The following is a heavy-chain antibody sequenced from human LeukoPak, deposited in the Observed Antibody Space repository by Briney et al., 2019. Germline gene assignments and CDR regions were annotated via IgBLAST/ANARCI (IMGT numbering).Heavy chain of an antibody. CDR1: GFTFSSYA. V-gene: IGHV3-23*01. J-gene: IGHJ4*02. CDR2: ISGSGGST. Sequence: PGGSLRLSCVASGFTFSSYAMSWVRQAPGKGLEWVSGISGSGGSTYYADSVKGRFTISRDNSKNPLFLQMNSLRAEDTAVFYCAKETYSSGWYPYFDYRGQGTLVTVSS. CDR3: AKETYSSGWYPYFDY. D-gene: IGHD6-19*01.